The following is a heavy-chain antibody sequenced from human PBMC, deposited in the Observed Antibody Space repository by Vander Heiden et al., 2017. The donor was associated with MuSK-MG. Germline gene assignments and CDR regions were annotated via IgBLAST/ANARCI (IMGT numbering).Heavy chain of an antibody. V-gene: IGHV2-5*02. D-gene: IGHD3-10*01. CDR1: AFPPSTSGVG. J-gene: IGHJ5*02. Sequence: QITLKEPGPTLVKPIPTLTLTCTFSAFPPSTSGVGVGWIRQPPGKALEWLALIYWDDDKRYSPSLKSRLTITKDTSKNQVVLTMTNMDPVDTATYYCAHRRAYGSGSYYNVRWFDPWGQGTLVTVSS. CDR2: IYWDDDK. CDR3: AHRRAYGSGSYYNVRWFDP.